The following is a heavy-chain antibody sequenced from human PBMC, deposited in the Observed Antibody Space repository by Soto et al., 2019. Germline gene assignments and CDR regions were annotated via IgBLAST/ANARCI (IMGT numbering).Heavy chain of an antibody. CDR2: IWYDGSNK. Sequence: QVQLVESGGGVVQPGRSLRLSCAASGFTFSSYGMHWVRQAPGKGLEWVAVIWYDGSNKYYADSVKGRFTISRDNSKNTLYLQMNSLRAEDTAVYYCARKSVLQGYSSGWYNFGKANGDAFDIWGQGTMVTVSS. V-gene: IGHV3-33*01. D-gene: IGHD6-19*01. CDR3: ARKSVLQGYSSGWYNFGKANGDAFDI. CDR1: GFTFSSYG. J-gene: IGHJ3*02.